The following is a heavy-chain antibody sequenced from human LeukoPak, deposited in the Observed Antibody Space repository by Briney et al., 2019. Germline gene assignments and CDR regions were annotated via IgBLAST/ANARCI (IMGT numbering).Heavy chain of an antibody. CDR3: ASDGGPFDH. CDR2: IKEDGALK. Sequence: GGSLRLSCTASGFTFGNYWMTWVRQAPGKGPEWVANIKEDGALKYYVDSVKGRFTISRDNAKNSLYLETNSLRAEDTAVYFCASDGGPFDHWGQGILVTVAS. J-gene: IGHJ4*02. D-gene: IGHD3-16*01. CDR1: GFTFGNYW. V-gene: IGHV3-7*01.